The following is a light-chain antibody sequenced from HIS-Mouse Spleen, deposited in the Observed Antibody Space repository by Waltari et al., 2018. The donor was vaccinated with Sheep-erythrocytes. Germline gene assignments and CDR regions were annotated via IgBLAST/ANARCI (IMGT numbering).Light chain of an antibody. CDR3: CSYAGSSTYVV. V-gene: IGLV2-23*01. J-gene: IGLJ2*01. Sequence: SVSGSPGQSITISCTGTSSDVGSYNLVSWYQQHPGKAPKLMLYEGSKRPSGVSNRFSGSKSGNTASLTISGLQAEDEADYYCCSYAGSSTYVVFGGGTKLTVL. CDR2: EGS. CDR1: SSDVGSYNL.